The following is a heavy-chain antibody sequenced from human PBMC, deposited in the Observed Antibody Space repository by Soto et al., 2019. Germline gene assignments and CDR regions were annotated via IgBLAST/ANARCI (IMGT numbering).Heavy chain of an antibody. V-gene: IGHV4-30-4*01. Sequence: QVQLQESGPGLVKPSQTLSLTCTVSGGSINSGDYYWSWIRQPPGKGLEWIGYIYYSGSTYYNPSLKSRVSMAVDTSKNQFSLKLSSVTAADTAVYYCARRADIVVLPAAITANCFDPWGQGTLVTVSS. CDR2: IYYSGST. CDR3: ARRADIVVLPAAITANCFDP. CDR1: GGSINSGDYY. D-gene: IGHD2-2*02. J-gene: IGHJ5*02.